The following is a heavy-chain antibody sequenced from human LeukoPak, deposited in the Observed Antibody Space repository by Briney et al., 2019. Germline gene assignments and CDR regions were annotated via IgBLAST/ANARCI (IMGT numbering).Heavy chain of an antibody. V-gene: IGHV3-7*01. Sequence: PGGSLRLSCAASGFTFSSYWMTWVRQAPGKGLEWVAFINQDGSEGYYVDSVKGRFTISRDNAKNSLDLQMNSLRAEDTAVHYCARVAKYGYSYGYGLDYWGQGTLVTVSS. CDR2: INQDGSEG. J-gene: IGHJ4*02. D-gene: IGHD5-18*01. CDR1: GFTFSSYW. CDR3: ARVAKYGYSYGYGLDY.